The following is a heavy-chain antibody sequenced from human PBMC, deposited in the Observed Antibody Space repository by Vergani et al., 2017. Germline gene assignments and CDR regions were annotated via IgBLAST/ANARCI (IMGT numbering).Heavy chain of an antibody. V-gene: IGHV1-46*03. CDR1: GYTFTSYY. CDR2: INPSGGST. CDR3: ARSRWWFGEAYNSGWFDP. Sequence: QVQLVQSGAEVKKPGASVNVSCKASGYTFTSYYMHWVRQAPGQGLEWMGIINPSGGSTSYAQKFQGRVTMTRDTSTSTVYMELSSVRSEDTAVYYCARSRWWFGEAYNSGWFDPWGQGTLVTVSS. J-gene: IGHJ5*02. D-gene: IGHD3-10*01.